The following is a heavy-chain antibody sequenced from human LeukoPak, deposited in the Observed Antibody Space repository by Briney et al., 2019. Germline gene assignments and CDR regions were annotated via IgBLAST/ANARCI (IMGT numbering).Heavy chain of an antibody. CDR2: IYTSGST. CDR3: ARHEWQQQLVPNWFDP. CDR1: GGSISTYY. V-gene: IGHV4-4*07. Sequence: PSETLSLTCTVSGGSISTYYCSWIRQPAGKGLERIGRIYTSGSTNYNPSLKSRVTMSVDTSKNQFSLKLSSVTAADTAVYYCARHEWQQQLVPNWFDPWGQGTLVTVSS. D-gene: IGHD6-13*01. J-gene: IGHJ5*02.